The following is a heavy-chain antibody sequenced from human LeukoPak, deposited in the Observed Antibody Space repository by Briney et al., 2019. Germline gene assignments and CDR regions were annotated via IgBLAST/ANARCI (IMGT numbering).Heavy chain of an antibody. CDR2: IIPIFGTA. CDR1: GGTFSSYA. J-gene: IGHJ4*02. V-gene: IGHV1-69*13. Sequence: GASAKVSCKASGGTFSSYAISWVRQAPGQGLERMGGIIPIFGTANYAQKFQGRVTITADESTSTAYMELSSLRSEDTAVYYCARGKVRGVISHYFDYWGQGTLVTVSS. D-gene: IGHD3-10*01. CDR3: ARGKVRGVISHYFDY.